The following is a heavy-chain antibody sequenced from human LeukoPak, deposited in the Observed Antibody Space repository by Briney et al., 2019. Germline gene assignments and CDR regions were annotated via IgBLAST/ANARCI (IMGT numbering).Heavy chain of an antibody. CDR3: ARDYKYYYYYYMDV. CDR2: IYTSGST. Sequence: SETLSLTCTVSGGSISSYYWSWIRQPAGKGLEWIGRIYTSGSTNYNPSLKSRVTMSVDTSKNQFSLKLSSVTAADTAVYYCARDYKYYYYYYMDVWGKGSTVTVSS. V-gene: IGHV4-4*07. CDR1: GGSISSYY. J-gene: IGHJ6*03. D-gene: IGHD1-1*01.